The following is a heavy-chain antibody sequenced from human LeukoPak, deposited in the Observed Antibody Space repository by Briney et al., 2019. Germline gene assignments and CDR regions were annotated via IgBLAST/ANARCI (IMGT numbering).Heavy chain of an antibody. CDR1: GGSISSYY. J-gene: IGHJ6*03. CDR2: IYTSGST. Sequence: SETLSLTCTVSGGSISSYYWSWIRQPAGKGLEWIGRIYTSGSTNYNPSLKSRVTMSVDTSKNQFSLKLSSVTAADTAVYYCARGNVDTAMDPRYYYYYYMDVWGKGTTVTVSS. D-gene: IGHD5-18*01. CDR3: ARGNVDTAMDPRYYYYYYMDV. V-gene: IGHV4-4*07.